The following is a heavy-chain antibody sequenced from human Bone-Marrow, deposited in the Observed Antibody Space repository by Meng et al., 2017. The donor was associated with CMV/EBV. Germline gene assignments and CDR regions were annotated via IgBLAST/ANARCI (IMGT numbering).Heavy chain of an antibody. J-gene: IGHJ6*02. CDR3: TTHYSDSSGYRSGMDV. D-gene: IGHD3-22*01. V-gene: IGHV3-15*01. CDR1: GFIFSNAW. Sequence: GESLKISCAASGFIFSNAWMSWVRQAPGKGLEWVGRIKSKSDGGTTDYAAPVEGRFTTSRDDSKNTLYLQMNSLKIEDTAVYYCTTHYSDSSGYRSGMDVWGQGTTVTVSS. CDR2: IKSKSDGGTT.